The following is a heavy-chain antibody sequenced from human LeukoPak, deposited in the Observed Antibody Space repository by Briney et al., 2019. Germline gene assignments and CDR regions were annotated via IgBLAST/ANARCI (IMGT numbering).Heavy chain of an antibody. CDR3: AKDIYGGNGFDY. CDR2: MSSDGTNK. Sequence: GGSLRLSCAASGFTFSSYGMHWVRQAPGKGLEWVAFMSSDGTNKHYVDSVKGRFTISRDNSKNTLYLQMNSLRAEDTAVYYCAKDIYGGNGFDYWGQGTLVTVSS. V-gene: IGHV3-30*18. D-gene: IGHD4-23*01. J-gene: IGHJ4*02. CDR1: GFTFSSYG.